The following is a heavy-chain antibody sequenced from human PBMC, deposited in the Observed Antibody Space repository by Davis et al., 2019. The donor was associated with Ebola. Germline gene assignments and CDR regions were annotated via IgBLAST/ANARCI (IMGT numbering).Heavy chain of an antibody. D-gene: IGHD2-15*01. CDR2: ISYDGSNK. CDR1: GSTFSSYA. V-gene: IGHV3-30-3*01. J-gene: IGHJ6*02. Sequence: GESLKISCAASGSTFSSYAMHWVRQAPGKGLEWVAVISYDGSNKYYADSVKGRFTISRDNSKNTLYLQMNSLRAEDTAVYYCARDLSYCSGGSCFIYYYYGMDVWGQGTTVIVS. CDR3: ARDLSYCSGGSCFIYYYYGMDV.